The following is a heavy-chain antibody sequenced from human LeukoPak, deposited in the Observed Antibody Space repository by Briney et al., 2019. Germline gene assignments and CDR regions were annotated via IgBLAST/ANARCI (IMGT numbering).Heavy chain of an antibody. CDR2: IYYSGST. CDR1: GGSISSYY. J-gene: IGHJ4*02. V-gene: IGHV4-59*01. D-gene: IGHD3-22*01. CDR3: ARGPRDYYYDSSGYPNFDY. Sequence: SETLSLTCTVSGGSISSYYWSWIRQPPGKGLEWIGYIYYSGSTNYNPSLKSRVTISVDTSKNQFSLKLSSVTAADTAVYYCARGPRDYYYDSSGYPNFDYWGQGTLVTVS.